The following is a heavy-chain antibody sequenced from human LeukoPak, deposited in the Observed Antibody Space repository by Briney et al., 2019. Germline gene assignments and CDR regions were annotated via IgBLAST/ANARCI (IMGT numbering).Heavy chain of an antibody. Sequence: GGSLRLSCAASGFTFSSYSMNWVRQAPGKGLEWVSSISSSSSYIYYADSVKGRFTISRDNAKNSLYLQMNSLRSEDTAVYYCANKYYDFWSGTPSGDDAFDIWGQGTMVTVSS. CDR1: GFTFSSYS. CDR3: ANKYYDFWSGTPSGDDAFDI. V-gene: IGHV3-21*04. D-gene: IGHD3-3*01. J-gene: IGHJ3*02. CDR2: ISSSSSYI.